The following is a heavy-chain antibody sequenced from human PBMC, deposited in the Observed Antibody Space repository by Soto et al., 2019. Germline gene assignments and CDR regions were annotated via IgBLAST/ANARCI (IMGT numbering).Heavy chain of an antibody. D-gene: IGHD4-4*01. CDR2: IIPIFGTA. Sequence: SVKVSCKASGGTFSSYAISWVRQAPGQGLEWMGGIIPIFGTANYAQKFQGRVTITADESTSTAYMELSSLRSEDSAVYYCAGDYYSNYHYYGMDVWGQGTTVTFSS. V-gene: IGHV1-69*13. CDR1: GGTFSSYA. CDR3: AGDYYSNYHYYGMDV. J-gene: IGHJ6*02.